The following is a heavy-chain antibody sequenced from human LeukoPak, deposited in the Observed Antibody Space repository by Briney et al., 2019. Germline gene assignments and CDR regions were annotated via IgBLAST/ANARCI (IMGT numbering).Heavy chain of an antibody. CDR1: GYTFTGYY. V-gene: IGHV1-2*06. J-gene: IGHJ6*03. Sequence: GASVKVSCKASGYTFTGYYMHWVRQAPGQGLEWMGRINPNGGGTNYAQKFQGRVTMTRDTSISTAYMELSRLRSDDTAVYYCARGRCSGGSCQWAYYYYMDVWGKGTTVTVSS. CDR3: ARGRCSGGSCQWAYYYYMDV. CDR2: INPNGGGT. D-gene: IGHD2-15*01.